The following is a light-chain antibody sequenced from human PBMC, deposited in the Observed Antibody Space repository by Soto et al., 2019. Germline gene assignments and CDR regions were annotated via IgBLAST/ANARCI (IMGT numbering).Light chain of an antibody. Sequence: DIQMTQSPSSLSASVGDRVTITCQASQDISNYLNWYQQKPGKAPKLLIYDASNLETGVPSRFSGSGSGTDFTLTITSLQPEDFATYXXXXXXXXXITFXXGTRLEIK. CDR1: QDISNY. J-gene: IGKJ5*01. CDR3: XXXXXXXIT. CDR2: DAS. V-gene: IGKV1-33*01.